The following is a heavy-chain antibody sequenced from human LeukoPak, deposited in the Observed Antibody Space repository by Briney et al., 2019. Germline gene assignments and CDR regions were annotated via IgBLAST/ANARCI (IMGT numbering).Heavy chain of an antibody. J-gene: IGHJ4*02. D-gene: IGHD6-19*01. CDR3: ARVGSSGWFTLFDY. V-gene: IGHV3-7*01. CDR1: GFTFSSYW. Sequence: GGSLRLSCAASGFTFSSYWMTWVRQAPGKGLEWVANIKQDGSEKYYVDFVKGRFTISRDNAKNTLYLRMNSLRAEDTAVYYCARVGSSGWFTLFDYWGQGTLVTVSS. CDR2: IKQDGSEK.